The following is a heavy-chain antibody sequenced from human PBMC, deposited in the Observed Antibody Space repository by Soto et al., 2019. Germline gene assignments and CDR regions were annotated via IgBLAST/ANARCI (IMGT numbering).Heavy chain of an antibody. V-gene: IGHV3-23*01. CDR2: ITDSGKST. CDR3: AKAVLDRGVDS. J-gene: IGHJ4*02. Sequence: LRLSCGASGFTFGKYAMTWVRHTPGQGLQYVSSITDSGKSTYYTDCVRGRFIISRDNSKNILFLQMNSLRAEDTAVYFCAKAVLDRGVDSWGQGTLVTVSS. CDR1: GFTFGKYA.